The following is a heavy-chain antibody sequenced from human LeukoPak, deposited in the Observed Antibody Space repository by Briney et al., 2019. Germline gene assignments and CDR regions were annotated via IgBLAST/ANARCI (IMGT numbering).Heavy chain of an antibody. V-gene: IGHV3-30-3*01. CDR1: GFTFSSYT. CDR3: ARTGGGYQLLYPLVDYYYYGMDV. CDR2: ISYDGSNK. D-gene: IGHD2-2*02. Sequence: GGSLRLSCAASGFTFSSYTMHWVRQAPGKGLEWMAVISYDGSNKYYADSVQGRFIISRDNSKNTLYLQMNSLRAEDAAVYYCARTGGGYQLLYPLVDYYYYGMDVWGQGTTVTVSS. J-gene: IGHJ6*02.